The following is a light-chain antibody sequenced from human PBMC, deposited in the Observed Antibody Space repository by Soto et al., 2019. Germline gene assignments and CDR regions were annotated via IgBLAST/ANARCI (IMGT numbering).Light chain of an antibody. CDR1: SSNIGSNT. J-gene: IGLJ3*02. CDR2: SNN. V-gene: IGLV1-44*01. CDR3: AAWDDSLNGVV. Sequence: QSVLTQPPSASGTPGQRVTISSSGSSSNIGSNTLNWYQQLPGTAPKLLIYSNNQRPSGVPDRFSGSKSGTSASLAISGRQSEDEADYYCAAWDDSLNGVVFGGGTKLTVL.